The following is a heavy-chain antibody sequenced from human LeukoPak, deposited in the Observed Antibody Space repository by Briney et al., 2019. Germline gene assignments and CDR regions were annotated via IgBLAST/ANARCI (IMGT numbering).Heavy chain of an antibody. CDR2: ISTYNGYS. D-gene: IGHD6-19*01. J-gene: IGHJ4*02. CDR1: GYTFTSSG. Sequence: ASVKVSCKTSGYTFTSSGITWVRQAPGQGLEWMGWISTYNGYSRYAQNLQGRVTMTADTSTSTAYMELSSLRSDDTAVYYCAKNSSGGYSDYWGQGTLVTVSS. CDR3: AKNSSGGYSDY. V-gene: IGHV1-18*01.